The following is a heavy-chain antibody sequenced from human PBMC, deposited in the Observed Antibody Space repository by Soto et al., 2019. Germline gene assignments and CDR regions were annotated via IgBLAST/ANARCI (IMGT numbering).Heavy chain of an antibody. J-gene: IGHJ4*02. CDR3: VGGSGWLPDC. Sequence: EVQLVESGGGLVQPGGSLRLSCAASGFIFSTYWMNWVSQAPGKGLQWVANIKGDGSQKYYVDSVEGRFTISRDNAKNSLYLEMNSLRVEDTAVYYCVGGSGWLPDCWGQGPLVIVSS. D-gene: IGHD6-19*01. CDR2: IKGDGSQK. V-gene: IGHV3-7*05. CDR1: GFIFSTYW.